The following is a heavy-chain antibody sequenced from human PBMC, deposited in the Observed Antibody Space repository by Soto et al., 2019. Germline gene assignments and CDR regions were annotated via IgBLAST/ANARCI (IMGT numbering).Heavy chain of an antibody. D-gene: IGHD3-22*01. V-gene: IGHV4-39*01. J-gene: IGHJ6*02. CDR2: IYYSGST. CDR1: GGSISSSSYY. CDR3: ASFPPSFGYDSSGHYGMDV. Sequence: SETLSLTCSFSGGSISSSSYYLGWIRQPPGKGLEWIGSIYYSGSTYYNPSLKSRVTISVDTSKNQFSLKLSSVTAADTAVYYCASFPPSFGYDSSGHYGMDVWGQGTTVTVSS.